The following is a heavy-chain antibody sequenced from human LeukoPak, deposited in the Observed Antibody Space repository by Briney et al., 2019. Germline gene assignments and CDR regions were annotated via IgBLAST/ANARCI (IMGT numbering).Heavy chain of an antibody. J-gene: IGHJ4*02. CDR3: AREHQPGYSSSWYSLDY. D-gene: IGHD6-13*01. CDR2: IHTGGNP. Sequence: PGGSLRLSCAASGFTVSSNYMSWVRQAPGKGLEWVSVIHTGGNPHYADSVKGRFTISRDNSKNTLYLQMNNLRAEDTAVYYCAREHQPGYSSSWYSLDYWGQGSLVTVSS. V-gene: IGHV3-53*01. CDR1: GFTVSSNY.